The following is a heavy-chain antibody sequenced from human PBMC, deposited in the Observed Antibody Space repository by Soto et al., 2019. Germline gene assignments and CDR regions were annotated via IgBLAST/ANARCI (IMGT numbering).Heavy chain of an antibody. V-gene: IGHV4-39*01. Sequence: QVQLQESGPGLVKPSETLSLTCIVSGASISSRSSYWGWIRQPPGKGLEWVGTFYSGSTYNNPSLKSRVTISVDTSKNQFSLKLSSVAAEDTAIYYCATTRCIAVGGSFDHWGQGTLVTVSS. J-gene: IGHJ5*02. CDR3: ATTRCIAVGGSFDH. CDR1: GASISSRSSY. D-gene: IGHD6-13*01. CDR2: FYSGST.